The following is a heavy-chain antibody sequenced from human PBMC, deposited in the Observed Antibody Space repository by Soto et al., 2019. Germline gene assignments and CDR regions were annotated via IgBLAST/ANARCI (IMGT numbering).Heavy chain of an antibody. D-gene: IGHD2-15*01. CDR1: DGSISSYY. V-gene: IGHV4-59*08. Sequence: QVQLQESGPGLVKPSETLSLTCTVSDGSISSYYWSWIRQPPGKGLEWIGYIYYSGSTNYNPSLKSRVTISVDTSKNQFSLKLSFVTAADTAVYYCARRYGGTFDYWGQGTLVTVSS. J-gene: IGHJ4*02. CDR3: ARRYGGTFDY. CDR2: IYYSGST.